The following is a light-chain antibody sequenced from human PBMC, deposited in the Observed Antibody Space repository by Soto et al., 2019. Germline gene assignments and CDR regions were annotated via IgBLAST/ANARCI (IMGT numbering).Light chain of an antibody. CDR2: GAS. CDR3: QQYNNWPPWT. Sequence: IVLTQSPATLSLWPGETAILSCRASQTVSSNLAWYQQKPGQAPRLLIYGASTRATGIPARFSGSGSGTEFTLTISSLQSEDFAVYYCQQYNNWPPWTFGQGTKVEIK. V-gene: IGKV3-15*01. J-gene: IGKJ1*01. CDR1: QTVSSN.